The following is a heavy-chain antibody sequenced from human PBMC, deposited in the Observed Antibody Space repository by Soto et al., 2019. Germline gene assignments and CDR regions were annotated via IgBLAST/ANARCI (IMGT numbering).Heavy chain of an antibody. Sequence: SLRLSCAGSGFESDDYALTWVRQAPGKGLEWVVFTTSPTYGGTTEYAASVKGRFSISRDDSKSVAYLQMNSLQIEDTAIYFCTRDGDYYGMDVWGQGTTVTVSS. CDR3: TRDGDYYGMDV. V-gene: IGHV3-49*04. CDR1: GFESDDYA. J-gene: IGHJ6*02. CDR2: TTSPTYGGTT.